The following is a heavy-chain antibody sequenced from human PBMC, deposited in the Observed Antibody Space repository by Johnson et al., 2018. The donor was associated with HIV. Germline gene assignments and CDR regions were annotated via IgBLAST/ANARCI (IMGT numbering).Heavy chain of an antibody. CDR2: VSYDGTNK. J-gene: IGHJ3*02. CDR3: AKDRRVVGAYDAVDI. V-gene: IGHV3-30*18. D-gene: IGHD1-26*01. CDR1: GFSFSNYA. Sequence: QVQLVESGGGVVQPGRSLRLSCAASGFSFSNYAMDWVRQAPGKGLEWVAFVSYDGTNKYYADSMKGRFTIYRDNSKSTLYLEMNSLRAEDTAVYHCAKDRRVVGAYDAVDIWGQGTMVTVSS.